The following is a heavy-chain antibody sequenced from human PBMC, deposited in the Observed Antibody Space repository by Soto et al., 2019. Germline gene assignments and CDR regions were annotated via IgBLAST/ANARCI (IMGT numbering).Heavy chain of an antibody. D-gene: IGHD6-19*01. CDR2: ISGSGGST. CDR3: ASKGPGYSSGWYAEY. CDR1: GFTFSSYA. Sequence: EVQLLESGGGLVQPGGSLRLSCAASGFTFSSYAMSWVRQAPGKGLEWVSAISGSGGSTYYADSVKGRFTISRDNSKNTLYLQMNSLRAADTAVYYCASKGPGYSSGWYAEYWGQGTLVTVSS. V-gene: IGHV3-23*01. J-gene: IGHJ4*02.